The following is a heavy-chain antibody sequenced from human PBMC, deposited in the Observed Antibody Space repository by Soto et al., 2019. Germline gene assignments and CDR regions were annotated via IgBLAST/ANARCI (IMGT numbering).Heavy chain of an antibody. V-gene: IGHV1-18*04. D-gene: IGHD3-16*02. CDR3: ARVVVVRFSTNAFDI. CDR1: GYTFTSYG. CDR2: ISAYNGNT. J-gene: IGHJ3*02. Sequence: ASVKVSCKASGYTFTSYGISWVRQAPGQGLEWMGWISAYNGNTNYAQKLQGRVTMTTDTSTSTAYMELRSLRSDDTAVYYCARVVVVRFSTNAFDIWGQGTMVTVSS.